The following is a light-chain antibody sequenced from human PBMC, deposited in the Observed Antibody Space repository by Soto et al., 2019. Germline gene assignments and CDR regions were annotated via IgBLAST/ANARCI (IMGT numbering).Light chain of an antibody. J-gene: IGKJ1*01. V-gene: IGKV3-15*01. CDR3: QQYNNWPPWT. CDR1: QSVSRN. CDR2: GAS. Sequence: EIVMTQSPATLSVSPGERATLSCRASQSVSRNFAWYQQKPGQGPRLLIYGASTRATGIPARFSGSGSGTEFTLAISSLQSEDFAVYYCQQYNNWPPWTFGQGTKVDIK.